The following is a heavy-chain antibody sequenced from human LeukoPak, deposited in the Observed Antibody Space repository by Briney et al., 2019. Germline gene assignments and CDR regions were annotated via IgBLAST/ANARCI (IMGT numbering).Heavy chain of an antibody. J-gene: IGHJ4*02. CDR3: AKDLCGRCRFREGIDCGGDCYPSGFDY. CDR1: GFTFSSYG. V-gene: IGHV3-30*02. D-gene: IGHD2-21*02. Sequence: PGGSLRLSCAASGFTFSSYGMHWVRQAPGKGLEWVAFIRYDGSNKYYADSVKGRFTISRDNSKNTLYLQMNSLRAEDTAVYYCAKDLCGRCRFREGIDCGGDCYPSGFDYWGQGTLVTVSS. CDR2: IRYDGSNK.